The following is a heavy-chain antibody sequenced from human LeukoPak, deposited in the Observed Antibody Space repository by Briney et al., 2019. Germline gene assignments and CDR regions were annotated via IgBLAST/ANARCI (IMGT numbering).Heavy chain of an antibody. D-gene: IGHD3-10*01. CDR1: GGSISSNNW. Sequence: PSGTPSLTCAVSGGSISSNNWWSWVRQPPGKGLEWIGEIYHSGSTNYNPSLKSRVTISVDKSKNQFSLKPSSVTAADTAVYYCARDLASMVRGVIVDDYWGQGTLVTVSS. CDR3: ARDLASMVRGVIVDDY. V-gene: IGHV4-4*02. CDR2: IYHSGST. J-gene: IGHJ4*02.